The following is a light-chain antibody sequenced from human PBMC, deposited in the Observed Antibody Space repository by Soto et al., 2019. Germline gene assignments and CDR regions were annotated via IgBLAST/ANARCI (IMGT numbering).Light chain of an antibody. CDR1: QSISGL. J-gene: IGKJ2*01. CDR3: QQYRSYSS. CDR2: EAS. Sequence: DIQITQSPSTLSASVGDRVTITCRAGQSISGLLAWYQKKPGKAPKLLLYEASTLESGVPSRFSGSGSGTEFTLTINSLQPDDFATYYCQQYRSYSSFGQGTRLEI. V-gene: IGKV1-5*03.